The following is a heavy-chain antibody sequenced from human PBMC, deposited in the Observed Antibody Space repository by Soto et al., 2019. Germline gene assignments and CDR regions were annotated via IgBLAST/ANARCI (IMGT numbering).Heavy chain of an antibody. J-gene: IGHJ6*02. Sequence: QVQLVQSGAEVKKPGASVKVSCKASGYTFASYGISWVRQAPGQGLEWMGGISAYNGNTNYAQKLQGRVNMTTDTVTRTAYMEVSSLRSDDTAVYYCAREGTCSSTSCPTYFSFGMDVWGQGTTVTVSS. D-gene: IGHD2-2*01. CDR1: GYTFASYG. CDR3: AREGTCSSTSCPTYFSFGMDV. V-gene: IGHV1-18*01. CDR2: ISAYNGNT.